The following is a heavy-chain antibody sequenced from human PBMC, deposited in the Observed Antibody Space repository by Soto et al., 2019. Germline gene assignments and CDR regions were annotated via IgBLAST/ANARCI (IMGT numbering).Heavy chain of an antibody. V-gene: IGHV4-34*01. J-gene: IGHJ5*02. CDR2: INHSGST. CDR3: ARESVVVLWFGELLGPGNWFDP. CDR1: GGSFSGYY. Sequence: QVQLQQWGAGLLKPSETLSLTCAVYGGSFSGYYWSWIRQPPGKGLEWIGEINHSGSTNYNPSLKSRVTISVDTSKSQFSLKLSSVTAADTAVYYCARESVVVLWFGELLGPGNWFDPWGQGTLVTVSS. D-gene: IGHD3-10*01.